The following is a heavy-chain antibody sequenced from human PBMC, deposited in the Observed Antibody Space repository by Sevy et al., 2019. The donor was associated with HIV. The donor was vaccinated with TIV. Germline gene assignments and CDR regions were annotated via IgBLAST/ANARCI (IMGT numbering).Heavy chain of an antibody. D-gene: IGHD3-22*01. CDR1: GITFSNTW. V-gene: IGHV3-15*01. Sequence: GGSLRLSCAGSGITFSNTWMSWVRQAPGKGLEWIGRTKSKTDGGTTDYAAPVKGRFSISRDDSKNTLYLQMNSLKTEDTAVYYCTTQWFWGQGTPVTVSS. CDR3: TTQWF. J-gene: IGHJ4*02. CDR2: TKSKTDGGTT.